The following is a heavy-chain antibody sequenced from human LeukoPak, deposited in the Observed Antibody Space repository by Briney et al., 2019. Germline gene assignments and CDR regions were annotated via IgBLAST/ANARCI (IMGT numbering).Heavy chain of an antibody. J-gene: IGHJ4*02. CDR1: GGSISSYY. CDR2: IYTSGST. CDR3: ARTSSSWYMYYFDY. D-gene: IGHD6-13*01. Sequence: SETLSLTCTVSGGSISSYYWSWIRQPAGKGLEWIGRIYTSGSTNYNPSLKSRVTMSVDTSKSQFSLKLSSVTAADTAVYYCARTSSSWYMYYFDYWGQGTLVTVSS. V-gene: IGHV4-4*07.